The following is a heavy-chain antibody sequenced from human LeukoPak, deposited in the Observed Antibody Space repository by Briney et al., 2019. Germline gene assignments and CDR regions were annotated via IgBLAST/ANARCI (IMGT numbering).Heavy chain of an antibody. V-gene: IGHV3-48*01. D-gene: IGHD4-17*01. CDR1: GFTFSSYS. CDR3: AKDSPTVTTVGWGAR. J-gene: IGHJ4*02. CDR2: ISSGSGSI. Sequence: GGSLRLSCAASGFTFSSYSMNWVRQAPGKGLEWVSHISSGSGSISYADSVKGRFTISRDNAKNSLYLQMNSLRVEDTAVYYCAKDSPTVTTVGWGARWGQGTLVTVSS.